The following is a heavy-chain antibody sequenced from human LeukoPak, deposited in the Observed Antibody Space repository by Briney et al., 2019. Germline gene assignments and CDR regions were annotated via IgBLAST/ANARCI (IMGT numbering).Heavy chain of an antibody. D-gene: IGHD4-17*01. CDR3: ASGGDFLLPPY. V-gene: IGHV4-59*01. CDR2: IYYSGST. CDR1: GGSISSYY. Sequence: PSETRSLTCTVSGGSISSYYWSWIRQPPGKGLEWIGYIYYSGSTNYNPSLKSRVTISVDTSKNQFSLKLSSVTAADTAVYYCASGGDFLLPPYWGQGTLVTVSS. J-gene: IGHJ4*02.